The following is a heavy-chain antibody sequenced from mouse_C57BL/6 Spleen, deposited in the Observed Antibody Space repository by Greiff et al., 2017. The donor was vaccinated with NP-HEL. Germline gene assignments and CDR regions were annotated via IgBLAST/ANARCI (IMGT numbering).Heavy chain of an antibody. Sequence: QVQLQQSGAELVRPGTSVKMSCKASGYTFTNYWIGWVKQRTGHGLEWIGDIYPGGGYTNYNEKFKGKATLTADKSASTAYMQFSSLTSEDSAIYCSARRERYDYGFDYWGQGTTLTVSS. D-gene: IGHD2-4*01. CDR1: GYTFTNYW. CDR2: IYPGGGYT. J-gene: IGHJ2*01. V-gene: IGHV1-63*01. CDR3: ARRERYDYGFDY.